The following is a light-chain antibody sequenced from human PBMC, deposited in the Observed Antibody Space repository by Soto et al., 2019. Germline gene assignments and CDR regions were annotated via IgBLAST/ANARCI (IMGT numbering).Light chain of an antibody. CDR2: GAS. CDR1: QSVSSSY. J-gene: IGKJ2*01. CDR3: QRYGSSPPFT. Sequence: EIVLTQSPGTLSLSPGERATLSCRASQSVSSSYLAWYQQKPGEAPRLLIYGASTRATGIPDRFSGSGSGTDFTLTISRLDPGDFAVYFCQRYGSSPPFTFGQGTKVES. V-gene: IGKV3-20*01.